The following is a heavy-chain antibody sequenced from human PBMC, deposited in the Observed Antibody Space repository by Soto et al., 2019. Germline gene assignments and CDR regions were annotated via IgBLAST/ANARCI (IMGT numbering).Heavy chain of an antibody. CDR3: ASRGVAARDAFDY. V-gene: IGHV3-23*01. J-gene: IGHJ4*02. CDR1: GFTFSSYA. Sequence: EVQLLESGGGLVQPGGSLRLSCAASGFTFSSYAMSWVRQAPGKGLEWVSAISGSGGSTYYADSVKGRFTISRDNSKNTLYLQMNSLRAEDTAVYYGASRGVAARDAFDYWGQGTLVTVSS. D-gene: IGHD6-6*01. CDR2: ISGSGGST.